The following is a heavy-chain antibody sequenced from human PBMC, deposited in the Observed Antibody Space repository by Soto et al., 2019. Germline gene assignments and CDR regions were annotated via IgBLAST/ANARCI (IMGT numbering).Heavy chain of an antibody. Sequence: PGGSLRLSCAASGFTFSNAWMNWVRQAPGKGLEWVGRIKSKANGETTDYAAPVKGRFTISRDDSKDTVYLQMNSLRTEDTAVHFCTTEGLRYYWGQGTLVTVSS. CDR3: TTEGLRYY. J-gene: IGHJ4*02. V-gene: IGHV3-15*07. CDR1: GFTFSNAW. CDR2: IKSKANGETT. D-gene: IGHD2-15*01.